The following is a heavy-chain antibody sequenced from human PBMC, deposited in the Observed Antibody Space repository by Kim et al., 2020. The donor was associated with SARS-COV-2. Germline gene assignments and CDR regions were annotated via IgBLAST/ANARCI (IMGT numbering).Heavy chain of an antibody. D-gene: IGHD6-13*01. Sequence: ASVKVSCKASGYTFTSYAMNWVRQAPGQGLEWMGWINTNTWNPTYAQGFTGRFVFSLDTSVSTAYLQISSLKAEDTAVYYCARDRVAAARYGMDVWGQGTTVTVSS. CDR1: GYTFTSYA. CDR2: INTNTWNP. J-gene: IGHJ6*02. V-gene: IGHV7-4-1*02. CDR3: ARDRVAAARYGMDV.